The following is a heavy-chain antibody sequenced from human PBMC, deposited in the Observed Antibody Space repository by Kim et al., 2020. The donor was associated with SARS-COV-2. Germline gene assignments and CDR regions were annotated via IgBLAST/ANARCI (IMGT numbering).Heavy chain of an antibody. CDR1: GGTFSSYA. Sequence: SVNVSCKASGGTFSSYAISCVRQAPGQGLEWMGGIIPIFGTANYAQKFQGRVTITADESTSTAYMELSSLRSEDTAVYYCARAVRFLEWLEVYYYYGMDVWGQGPRSPSP. V-gene: IGHV1-69*13. J-gene: IGHJ6*02. CDR2: IIPIFGTA. CDR3: ARAVRFLEWLEVYYYYGMDV. D-gene: IGHD3-3*01.